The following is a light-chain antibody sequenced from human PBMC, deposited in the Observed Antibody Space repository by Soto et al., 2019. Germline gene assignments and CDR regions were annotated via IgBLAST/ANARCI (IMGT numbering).Light chain of an antibody. V-gene: IGKV3-11*01. CDR1: QSVSSY. J-gene: IGKJ2*01. Sequence: EIVLTQSPATLSSSPGERATLSCRASQSVSSYLAWYQQKPGQAPRLLIYDASNRATGVPARFSGSGSGTDFTLTISSLEPEDFAVYYCQQRNSWPPYTFGQGTKVEIK. CDR2: DAS. CDR3: QQRNSWPPYT.